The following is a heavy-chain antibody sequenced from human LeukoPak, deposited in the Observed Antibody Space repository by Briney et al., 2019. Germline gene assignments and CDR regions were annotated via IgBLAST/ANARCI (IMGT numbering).Heavy chain of an antibody. D-gene: IGHD6-13*01. CDR1: GFIFSSYS. Sequence: GGSLRLSCAASGFIFSSYSMNWVRQAPGKGLEWVSYISSGSGTIYYADSVQGRFTISRDNAKNSLFLRVNSLRAEDTALYYCARARSAAAGGFDYWGQGTLVTVSS. J-gene: IGHJ4*02. CDR2: ISSGSGTI. V-gene: IGHV3-48*04. CDR3: ARARSAAAGGFDY.